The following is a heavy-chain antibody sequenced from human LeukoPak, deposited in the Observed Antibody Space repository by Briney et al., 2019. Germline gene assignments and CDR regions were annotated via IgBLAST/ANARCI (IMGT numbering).Heavy chain of an antibody. CDR3: ARVGGEWLQGPLDY. V-gene: IGHV3-33*01. J-gene: IGHJ4*02. D-gene: IGHD5-12*01. CDR1: GFTFSSYG. Sequence: PGGSLRLSCAASGFTFSSYGMHWVRQAPGKGLEWVTLISYDESNKYYADSVKGRFSISRDNSKNTLYLLMNSLRAEDTAMYYCARVGGEWLQGPLDYWGQGTLVTVSS. CDR2: ISYDESNK.